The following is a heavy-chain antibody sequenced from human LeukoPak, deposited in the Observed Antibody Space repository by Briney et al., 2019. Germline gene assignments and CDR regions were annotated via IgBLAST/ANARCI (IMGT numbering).Heavy chain of an antibody. Sequence: PGGSLRLSCAASGFTFNKYEMNWVRQAPGKGLEWVSYISGSSSYIYYADSVKGRFTISRDNAKNSLYLQMNSLRAEDTAVYYCARGVADYWGQGTLVTVSS. V-gene: IGHV3-21*05. D-gene: IGHD2-15*01. CDR2: ISGSSSYI. J-gene: IGHJ4*02. CDR1: GFTFNKYE. CDR3: ARGVADY.